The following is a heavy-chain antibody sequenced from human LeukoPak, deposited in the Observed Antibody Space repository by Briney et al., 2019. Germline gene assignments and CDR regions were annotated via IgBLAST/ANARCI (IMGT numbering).Heavy chain of an antibody. CDR1: GFTGSSNY. D-gene: IGHD6-25*01. V-gene: IGHV3-53*01. CDR2: IYSGGST. CDR3: AKGSAAGRPYYFDY. J-gene: IGHJ4*02. Sequence: GGSLRLSCAASGFTGSSNYMSWVRQAPGKGLEWVSVIYSGGSTYYADSVKGRFTISRDNSKNTLYLQMNSLRAEDAAVYFCAKGSAAGRPYYFDYWGQGTLVTVSS.